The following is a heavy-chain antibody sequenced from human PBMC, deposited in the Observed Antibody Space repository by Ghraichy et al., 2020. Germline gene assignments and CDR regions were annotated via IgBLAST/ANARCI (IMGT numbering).Heavy chain of an antibody. CDR3: AKNHSSGYNEY. CDR2: ISGFGDRN. CDR1: GFTFINHG. J-gene: IGHJ4*02. Sequence: GGSLRLSCAASGFTFINHGMSWVRLAPGKGLEWVSTISGFGDRNNYADSVKGRFTISRDTSKNTLYLQMNHLRAEDTAVYYCAKNHSSGYNEYWGQGTLVTVSS. D-gene: IGHD3-22*01. V-gene: IGHV3-23*01.